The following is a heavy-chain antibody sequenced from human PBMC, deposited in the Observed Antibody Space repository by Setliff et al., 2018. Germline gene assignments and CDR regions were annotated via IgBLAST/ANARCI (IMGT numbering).Heavy chain of an antibody. Sequence: ASVKVSCKASGGTFSSYAISWVRKAPGQRLEWIGYMDTGTGKKEYSQKFRDRVTIIRDTSATTAYVELHSLRSDDTAVYYCANHGCSGAGCKFYFDTLGQGTLVTVSS. D-gene: IGHD2-15*01. J-gene: IGHJ5*02. V-gene: IGHV1-3*04. CDR3: ANHGCSGAGCKFYFDT. CDR1: GGTFSSYA. CDR2: MDTGTGKK.